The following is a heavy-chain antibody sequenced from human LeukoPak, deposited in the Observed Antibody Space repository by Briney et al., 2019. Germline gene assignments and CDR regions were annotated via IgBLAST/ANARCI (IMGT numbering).Heavy chain of an antibody. J-gene: IGHJ4*02. V-gene: IGHV3-30-3*01. CDR2: ISYDGGET. CDR1: GFTFSTYS. Sequence: GGSLRLSCAASGFTFSTYSIHWVRQAPGKGLEWVAVISYDGGETYYTDSVRGRFTISRDNSKNTLYLQMNSLRAEDTAVYYCAKTPSIAAPLYFDYWGQGTLVTVSS. D-gene: IGHD6-6*01. CDR3: AKTPSIAAPLYFDY.